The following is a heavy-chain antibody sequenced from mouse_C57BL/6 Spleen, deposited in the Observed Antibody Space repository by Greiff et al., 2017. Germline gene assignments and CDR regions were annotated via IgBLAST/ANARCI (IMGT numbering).Heavy chain of an antibody. Sequence: QVTLKESGPGILQSSQTLSLTCSFSGFSLSTSGMGVSWIRQPSGKGLEWLAHIYWDDDKRSNPSLKSRLTISKDTSRNQVFLKITSVDTADTATYYCARRLITTVVADYFDYWGQGTTLTVSS. CDR1: GFSLSTSGMG. V-gene: IGHV8-12*01. D-gene: IGHD1-1*01. CDR3: ARRLITTVVADYFDY. J-gene: IGHJ2*01. CDR2: IYWDDDK.